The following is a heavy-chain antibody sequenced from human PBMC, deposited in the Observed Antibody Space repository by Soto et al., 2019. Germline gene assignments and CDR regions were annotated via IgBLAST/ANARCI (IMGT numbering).Heavy chain of an antibody. V-gene: IGHV3-11*01. CDR3: ARVSWREKYGMDL. CDR1: GFTFSDSY. CDR2: ITFSGNIV. J-gene: IGHJ6*02. Sequence: ESGGGLVKPRGSVRLSCAASGFTFSDSYMIGIRQAPGKGLEWMSYITFSGNIVYYADSLKVRFTTFRDNAKNSLYLQMNSLRAEDTAVYYCARVSWREKYGMDLWGQGTTVTVAS.